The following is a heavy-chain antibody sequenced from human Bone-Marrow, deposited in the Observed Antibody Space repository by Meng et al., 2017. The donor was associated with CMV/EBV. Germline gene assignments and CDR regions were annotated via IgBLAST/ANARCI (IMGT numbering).Heavy chain of an antibody. V-gene: IGHV1-2*02. Sequence: ASVKVSCKSSGYTFTGYYMHWVRQAPGQGLEWMGWINPNSGGTNYAQKFQGRVTMTRDTSISTAYMELSRLRSDDTAVYYCARERFGVLLLRASNWFDPWGQGTLVTVS. J-gene: IGHJ5*02. CDR3: ARERFGVLLLRASNWFDP. CDR1: GYTFTGYY. CDR2: INPNSGGT. D-gene: IGHD3-3*01.